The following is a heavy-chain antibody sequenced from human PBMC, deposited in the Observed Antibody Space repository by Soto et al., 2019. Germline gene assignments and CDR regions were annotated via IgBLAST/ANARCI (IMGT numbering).Heavy chain of an antibody. D-gene: IGHD5-12*01. CDR3: ARLEGGYSGYDSILPNYYYYYGMDV. CDR2: ISAYNGNT. CDR1: GYTFTSYG. Sequence: ASVKVSCKASGYTFTSYGISWVRQAPGQGLEWMGWISAYNGNTNYAQKLQGRVTMTTDTSTSTAYMERRSLRSDDTAVYYCARLEGGYSGYDSILPNYYYYYGMDVWGQGTTVTVSS. J-gene: IGHJ6*02. V-gene: IGHV1-18*01.